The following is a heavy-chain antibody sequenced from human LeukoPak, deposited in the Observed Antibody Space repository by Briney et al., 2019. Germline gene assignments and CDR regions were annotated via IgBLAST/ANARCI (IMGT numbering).Heavy chain of an antibody. D-gene: IGHD2-2*01. Sequence: SETLSLTCTVSGGSVSSGSYYWSWIRQPPGKGLEWIGYIYYSGSTNYNPSLKSRVTISVDTSKNQFSLKLSSVTAADTAVYYCASGRVFCSSAVPFDYWGQGTLVTVSS. CDR2: IYYSGST. CDR3: ASGRVFCSSAVPFDY. V-gene: IGHV4-61*01. J-gene: IGHJ4*02. CDR1: GGSVSSGSYY.